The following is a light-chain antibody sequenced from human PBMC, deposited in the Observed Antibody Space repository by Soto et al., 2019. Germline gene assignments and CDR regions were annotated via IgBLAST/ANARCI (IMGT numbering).Light chain of an antibody. V-gene: IGKV3-15*01. J-gene: IGKJ1*01. CDR3: QHYNSYSEA. Sequence: EIVMTQSPATLSVSPGERATVFCRASQTVSSNLAWYQQKPGQAPRLLIYGASTRATGIPARFSGSGSGTDFTLTISSLQPDDFATYYCQHYNSYSEAFGQGTKVDI. CDR1: QTVSSN. CDR2: GAS.